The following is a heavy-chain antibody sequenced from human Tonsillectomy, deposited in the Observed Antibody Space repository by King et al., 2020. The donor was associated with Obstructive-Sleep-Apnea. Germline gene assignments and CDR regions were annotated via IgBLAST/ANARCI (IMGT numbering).Heavy chain of an antibody. CDR1: GFTFSSYP. CDR3: AGDGGVLRFLQALRYYGMDV. V-gene: IGHV3-30*04. J-gene: IGHJ6*02. D-gene: IGHD3-3*01. Sequence: VQLVESGGGVVQPGRSLRLSCAASGFTFSSYPIHWVRPAPGKGLEWVAVISYDGSNKYYADSVKGRFTISRDNSHNTLSLQMNSLKVEDTAVYYCAGDGGVLRFLQALRYYGMDVWGQGTTVIVSS. CDR2: ISYDGSNK.